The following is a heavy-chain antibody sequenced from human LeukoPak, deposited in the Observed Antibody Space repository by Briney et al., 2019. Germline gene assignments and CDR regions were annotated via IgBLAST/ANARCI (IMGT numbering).Heavy chain of an antibody. Sequence: ASVKVFCKASGYTFTCYYMHWVRQAPGQGLEWMGIINPSGCSTIYAQKFQGRVTKTRDTSTSTVYMEVGTQISQDTAVYYCAREEWGNYYYWGQGTLVTVSS. CDR3: AREEWGNYYY. J-gene: IGHJ4*02. CDR2: INPSGCST. D-gene: IGHD4-11*01. CDR1: GYTFTCYY. V-gene: IGHV1-46*01.